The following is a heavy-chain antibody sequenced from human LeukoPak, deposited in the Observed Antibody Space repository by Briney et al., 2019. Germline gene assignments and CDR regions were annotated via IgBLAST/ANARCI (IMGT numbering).Heavy chain of an antibody. CDR2: VYYSGST. V-gene: IGHV4-39*02. CDR3: ARRYKDMVVVPAVFYFDY. Sequence: SETLSLTCNVSGASMGSDSYSWVWLCQPPGKALEWIGSVYYSGSTYYTPSLKSRVTISVDMSRNHFSLRLNSVAAADTAVYYCARRYKDMVVVPAVFYFDYWGRGILVTVSS. D-gene: IGHD2-2*01. CDR1: GASMGSDSYS. J-gene: IGHJ4*02.